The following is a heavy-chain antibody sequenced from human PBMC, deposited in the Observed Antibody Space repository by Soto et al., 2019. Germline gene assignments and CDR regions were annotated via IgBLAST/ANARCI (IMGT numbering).Heavy chain of an antibody. V-gene: IGHV3-33*01. J-gene: IGHJ3*02. Sequence: QVQLVESGGGVVQPGTSLRLSCAVSGFPFSTYGFHWVRQPPGKGLEWVAVIVSDGSAKYHADSVEGRFTISRDNSKDTLYRQMNSLRAEDTAVYYCARDDAFGNGNGFDIWGQGTMVTVSS. D-gene: IGHD1-1*01. CDR2: IVSDGSAK. CDR3: ARDDAFGNGNGFDI. CDR1: GFPFSTYG.